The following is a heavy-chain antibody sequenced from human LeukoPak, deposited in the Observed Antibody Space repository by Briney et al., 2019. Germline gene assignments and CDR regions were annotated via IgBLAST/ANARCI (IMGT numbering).Heavy chain of an antibody. CDR1: GFTFSSYA. J-gene: IGHJ5*02. Sequence: GGSLRLSCAASGFTFSSYAMHWVRQAPGKGLEWVAVISYDGSNKYYADSVKGRFTISRDNSKNTLYLQMNSLRAEDTAVYYCVRDIRARYGSGSYYYNWFDPWGQGTLVTVSS. CDR2: ISYDGSNK. V-gene: IGHV3-30*04. CDR3: VRDIRARYGSGSYYYNWFDP. D-gene: IGHD3-10*01.